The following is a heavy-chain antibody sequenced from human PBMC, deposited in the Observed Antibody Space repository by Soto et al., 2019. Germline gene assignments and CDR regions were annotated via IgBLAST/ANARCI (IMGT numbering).Heavy chain of an antibody. V-gene: IGHV3-53*01. CDR3: ARSRVNAFDI. D-gene: IGHD3-22*01. J-gene: IGHJ3*02. CDR2: IYSGGST. CDR1: GFTVSSSY. Sequence: EVQLVESGGGLVQPGGSLRLSCAASGFTVSSSYMSWVRQAPGKGLECVSIIYSGGSTNYADSVKGRFTISRDSSKNTLNLQMNILRAEDKAVYYCARSRVNAFDIWGQGTMITVSS.